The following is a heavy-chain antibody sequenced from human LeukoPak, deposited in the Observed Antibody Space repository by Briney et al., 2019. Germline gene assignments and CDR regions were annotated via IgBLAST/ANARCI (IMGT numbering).Heavy chain of an antibody. CDR1: GCSFSSYY. J-gene: IGHJ4*02. CDR2: IYYSGST. Sequence: SETLSLTCTASGCSFSSYYRSWIRQAPGKGLEWIGYIYYSGSTKYNPSPKRGVTISVDPSKNQCSLKLSSVTAADTAVYYCARVPYDISTGHRGLHYFDYCGQGTLATVS. V-gene: IGHV4-59*01. CDR3: ARVPYDISTGHRGLHYFDY. D-gene: IGHD3-9*01.